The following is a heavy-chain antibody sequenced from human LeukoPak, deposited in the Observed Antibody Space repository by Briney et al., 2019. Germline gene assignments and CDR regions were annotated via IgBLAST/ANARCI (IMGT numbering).Heavy chain of an antibody. V-gene: IGHV3-21*01. CDR1: GFTFSTYS. CDR3: ARTDYDSSGYYHAFDI. D-gene: IGHD3-22*01. CDR2: ISSSSSYK. J-gene: IGHJ3*02. Sequence: PGGSLRLSCAASGFTFSTYSMNWVRQAPGKGLEWVSSISSSSSYKYYADSVKGRFTISRDNAKNSLYLQMDSLRAEDTAVYYCARTDYDSSGYYHAFDIWGQGTMVTVSS.